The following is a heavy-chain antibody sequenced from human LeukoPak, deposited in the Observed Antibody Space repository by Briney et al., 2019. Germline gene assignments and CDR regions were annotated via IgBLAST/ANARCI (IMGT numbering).Heavy chain of an antibody. Sequence: ASVKVSCKASGYTFTSYGISWLRQAPGQGPEWMGWIGAYNGNTNYAQKLQGRVTMTTDTSTSTAYMELRSLRSDDTAVYYCARDLKRSLDWLLPDYYYYYMDVWCKGTTVTVSS. CDR3: ARDLKRSLDWLLPDYYYYYMDV. V-gene: IGHV1-18*01. J-gene: IGHJ6*03. D-gene: IGHD3/OR15-3a*01. CDR1: GYTFTSYG. CDR2: IGAYNGNT.